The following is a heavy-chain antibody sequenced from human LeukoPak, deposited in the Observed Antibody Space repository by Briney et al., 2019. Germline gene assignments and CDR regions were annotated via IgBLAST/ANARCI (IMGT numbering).Heavy chain of an antibody. J-gene: IGHJ4*02. Sequence: SVKVSCKASGGTFSSYAISWVRQAPGQGLEWMGGIIPIFGTANYAQKFQGRVTITADESTSTAYMELSSLRSEDTAVYYCARCVREVGGSYSCYFDYWGQGTLVTVSS. CDR2: IIPIFGTA. D-gene: IGHD1-26*01. V-gene: IGHV1-69*01. CDR1: GGTFSSYA. CDR3: ARCVREVGGSYSCYFDY.